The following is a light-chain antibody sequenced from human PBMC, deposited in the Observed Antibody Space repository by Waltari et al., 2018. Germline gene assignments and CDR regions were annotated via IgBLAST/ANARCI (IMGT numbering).Light chain of an antibody. V-gene: IGKV3-11*01. J-gene: IGKJ1*01. CDR2: DAS. CDR1: PTVNTY. CDR3: LQRSLWPWT. Sequence: IVLTQSPATLSLSPGDRATLSCRASPTVNTYLPWFQQKPGQAPRLLIYDASNRAPGIPARFSGSGSGTDFSLTISSLEPEDFAVYYCLQRSLWPWTFGQGTKVAVK.